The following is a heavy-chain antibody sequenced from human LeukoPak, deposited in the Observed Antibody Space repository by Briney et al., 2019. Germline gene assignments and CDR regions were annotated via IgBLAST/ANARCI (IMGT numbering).Heavy chain of an antibody. D-gene: IGHD5-24*01. J-gene: IGHJ3*01. CDR1: GFTFSGSA. CDR2: ISSTGGNS. V-gene: IGHV3-23*01. CDR3: ARDIQLST. Sequence: PGGSLRLSCAASGFTFSGSAMSWVRQAPGKGLDWVSLISSTGGNSYYADSVKGRFIISRDNSKDTLYLQMDSLRAEDTAIYYCARDIQLSTWGLGTKVTVSS.